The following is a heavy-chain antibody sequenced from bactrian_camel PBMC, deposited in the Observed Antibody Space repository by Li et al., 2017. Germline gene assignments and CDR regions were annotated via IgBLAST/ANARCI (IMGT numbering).Heavy chain of an antibody. D-gene: IGHD2*01. V-gene: IGHV3S53*01. CDR2: IDLDGRA. J-gene: IGHJ4*01. CDR1: RSLRC. CDR3: AADAPWYSGACRYNF. Sequence: QLVESGGGSVQARGSLRLSCAASRSLRCMGWSRQAPGREREGVATIDLDGRASYADSVKGRFTISKDNDKNTLYLQMNMLKPEDTAMYYCAADAPWYSGACRYNFLGQGTQVTVS.